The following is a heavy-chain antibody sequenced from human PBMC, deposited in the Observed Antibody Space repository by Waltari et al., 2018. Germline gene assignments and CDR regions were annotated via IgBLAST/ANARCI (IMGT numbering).Heavy chain of an antibody. Sequence: QLQLEESGPGLVKPSGTLSLTCAVAGDSMSRSDWWSWVRQPPGKGLGWIGQIQRSGRTNYNPSFASRVTMSIDTSNNNFSLRVTSATAADTAVYYCARDRGKGIYLDSWGQGTLVTVSP. CDR3: ARDRGKGIYLDS. V-gene: IGHV4-4*02. CDR1: GDSMSRSDW. D-gene: IGHD2-15*01. J-gene: IGHJ4*02. CDR2: IQRSGRT.